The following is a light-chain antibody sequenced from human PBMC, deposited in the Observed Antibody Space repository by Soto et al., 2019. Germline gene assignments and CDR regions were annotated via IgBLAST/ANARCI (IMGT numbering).Light chain of an antibody. CDR2: RTS. Sequence: EIVLTQSPGTLSLSPGERATLSCRASQSVSSSYLAWYQQKPGQAPRLLIYRTSNGATGIPDRFSGSGSGTDFTLTISRLEPEDFAVYYCQQYVSLPITFGQGTRLEIK. V-gene: IGKV3-20*01. J-gene: IGKJ5*01. CDR3: QQYVSLPIT. CDR1: QSVSSSY.